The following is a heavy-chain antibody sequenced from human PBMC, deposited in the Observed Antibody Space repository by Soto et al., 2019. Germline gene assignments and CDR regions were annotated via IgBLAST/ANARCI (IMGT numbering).Heavy chain of an antibody. Sequence: PGESLKISCAASGFTFSNYAMSWVRQAPGKGLEWVSSISGSGGSTYYADSVKGRFTISRDNSKNTLYLQMNSLRAEDTALYYCARGLNKAALSFEYWGQGTLVTVSS. J-gene: IGHJ4*01. D-gene: IGHD6-25*01. CDR1: GFTFSNYA. CDR3: ARGLNKAALSFEY. V-gene: IGHV3-23*01. CDR2: ISGSGGST.